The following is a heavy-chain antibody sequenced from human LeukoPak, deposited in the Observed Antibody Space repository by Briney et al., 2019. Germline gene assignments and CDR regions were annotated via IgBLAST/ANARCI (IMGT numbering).Heavy chain of an antibody. CDR1: GFTFSSYS. CDR3: AREWELLGYYYYGMDV. Sequence: GGSLRLYCAASGFTFSSYSMNWVRQAPGKGLEWVSSISSSSSYIYYADSVKGRFTISRDNAKNSLYLQMNSLRAEDTAVYYCAREWELLGYYYYGMDVWGQGTTVTVSS. CDR2: ISSSSSYI. D-gene: IGHD1-26*01. J-gene: IGHJ6*02. V-gene: IGHV3-21*01.